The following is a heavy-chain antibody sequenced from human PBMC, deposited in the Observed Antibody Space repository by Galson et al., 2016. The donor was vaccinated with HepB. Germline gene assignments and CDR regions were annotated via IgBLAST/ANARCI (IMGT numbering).Heavy chain of an antibody. J-gene: IGHJ2*01. D-gene: IGHD7-27*01. V-gene: IGHV4-4*02. CDR1: GVSISVNKW. Sequence: SETLSLTCAVSGVSISVNKWWSWVRQSPGKGLEWIGSIHHTGSSHYNPSLKSRLIISVDTSKNQFSLRLSSVTAADTTLYYCARQRGGNWGWRYFDLWGRGTLVTVSS. CDR3: ARQRGGNWGWRYFDL. CDR2: IHHTGSS.